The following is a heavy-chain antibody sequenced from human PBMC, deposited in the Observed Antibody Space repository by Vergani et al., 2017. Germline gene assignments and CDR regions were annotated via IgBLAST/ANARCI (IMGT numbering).Heavy chain of an antibody. CDR3: AKDVLGDISDLDS. J-gene: IGHJ4*02. Sequence: VQLVESAGGVVQPGGSLRLSCAASGFPFSSYALTWVRQAPGKGLEWVSTISRSGFNTYYADSVKGRFTVSRDNSKNTLFLQMNSLRAGDTAVYYCAKDVLGDISDLDSWGPGTLVTVSS. CDR1: GFPFSSYA. CDR2: ISRSGFNT. V-gene: IGHV3-23*04. D-gene: IGHD4-17*01.